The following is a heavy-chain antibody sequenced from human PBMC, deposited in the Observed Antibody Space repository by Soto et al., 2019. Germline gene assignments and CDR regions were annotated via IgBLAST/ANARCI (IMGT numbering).Heavy chain of an antibody. D-gene: IGHD3-22*01. CDR1: GGTFSSYA. CDR2: IIPIFGTA. J-gene: IGHJ3*02. V-gene: IGHV1-69*13. Sequence: AASVKFSCKASGGTFSSYAISWVRQAPGQGLDCMGGIIPIFGTANYAQKFQGRVTITADESTSTAYMELSSLRSEDTAVYYCARDHGIYYDSSGYYRGAFDIWGQGTMVTVSS. CDR3: ARDHGIYYDSSGYYRGAFDI.